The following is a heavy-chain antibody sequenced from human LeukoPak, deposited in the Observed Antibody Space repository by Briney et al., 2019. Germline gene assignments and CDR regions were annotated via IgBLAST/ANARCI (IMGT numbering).Heavy chain of an antibody. D-gene: IGHD3-3*01. Sequence: GGSLRLSCAASGFASSMYWMHWVRQAPGKGLVWVSRIDTDVRKTDYADSVKGRFTISRDNAKNTLYLQMNSLGVEDTAVYYCARDDEWSLDYWGQGTLVTVSS. J-gene: IGHJ4*02. CDR1: GFASSMYW. CDR2: IDTDVRKT. V-gene: IGHV3-74*01. CDR3: ARDDEWSLDY.